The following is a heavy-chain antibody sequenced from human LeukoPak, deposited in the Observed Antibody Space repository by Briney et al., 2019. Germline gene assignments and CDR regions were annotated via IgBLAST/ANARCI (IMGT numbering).Heavy chain of an antibody. CDR1: GGSFSGYY. CDR2: INHSGST. CDR3: ARGEGITMVRGVIRYFDY. J-gene: IGHJ4*02. D-gene: IGHD3-10*01. V-gene: IGHV4-34*01. Sequence: PSETLSLTCAVYGGSFSGYYWSWIRQPPGKGLEWIGEINHSGSTNYNPSLKSRVTISVDTSKNQFSLKLSSVTAADTAVYYCARGEGITMVRGVIRYFDYWGQGTLVTVSS.